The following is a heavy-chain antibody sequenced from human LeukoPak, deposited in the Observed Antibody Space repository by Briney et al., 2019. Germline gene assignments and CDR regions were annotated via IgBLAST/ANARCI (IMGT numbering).Heavy chain of an antibody. V-gene: IGHV1-8*01. CDR1: GYTFTSYD. CDR2: MNPNSGNT. D-gene: IGHD1-26*01. CDR3: ARAPGSGSPGDYYGMDV. Sequence: ASVKVSCKASGYTFTSYDINWVRQATGQGLEWMGWMNPNSGNTGYAQKFQGRVTMTRNTSISTAYMELSSLRSEGTAVYYCARAPGSGSPGDYYGMDVWGQGTTVTVSS. J-gene: IGHJ6*02.